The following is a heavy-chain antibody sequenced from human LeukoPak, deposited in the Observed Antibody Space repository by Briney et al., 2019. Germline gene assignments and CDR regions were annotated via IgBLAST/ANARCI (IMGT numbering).Heavy chain of an antibody. D-gene: IGHD2-21*02. V-gene: IGHV3-7*04. CDR1: GFTFSSYW. CDR3: AGGGAYCGGDCYRRTGDAFDI. CDR2: IKQDGSEK. J-gene: IGHJ3*02. Sequence: GGSLRLSCAASGFTFSSYWMSWVRQAPGKGLEWVANIKQDGSEKYYVDSVKGRFTISRDNAKNSLYLQMNSLRADDTAVYYCAGGGAYCGGDCYRRTGDAFDIWGQGTMVTVSS.